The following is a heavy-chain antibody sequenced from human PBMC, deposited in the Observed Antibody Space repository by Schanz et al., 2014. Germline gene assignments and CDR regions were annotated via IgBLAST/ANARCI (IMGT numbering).Heavy chain of an antibody. D-gene: IGHD5-12*01. J-gene: IGHJ6*02. Sequence: EVQLVESGGGLIQPGGSLRLSCAASGYTVSSNYMSWVRQAPGKGLEWVSVIYNGGGGRTYYADSVKGRFTISSDNSKNTVFLQMNSLRAEDTAVYFCARDGGRDGYNLAFDVWGQGTTVTVSS. CDR2: IYNGGGGRT. CDR3: ARDGGRDGYNLAFDV. V-gene: IGHV3-53*01. CDR1: GYTVSSNY.